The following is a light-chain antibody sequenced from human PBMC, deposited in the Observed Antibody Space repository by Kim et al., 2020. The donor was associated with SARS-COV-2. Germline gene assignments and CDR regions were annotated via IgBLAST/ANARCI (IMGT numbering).Light chain of an antibody. J-gene: IGLJ1*01. Sequence: SSELTQDPAVSVALGQTVRITCQGASLRGFSPSWYQQKPGQAPVLVIYGKNNRPAGIPDRFSGFSSGDTASLTITGAQAEDEADYYCNSRDSSGDQVFG. V-gene: IGLV3-19*01. CDR2: GKN. CDR1: SLRGFS. CDR3: NSRDSSGDQV.